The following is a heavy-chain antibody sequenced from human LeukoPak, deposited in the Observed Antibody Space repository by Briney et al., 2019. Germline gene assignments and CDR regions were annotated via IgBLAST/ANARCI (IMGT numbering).Heavy chain of an antibody. CDR2: IHYSGST. J-gene: IGHJ6*02. CDR3: ARVDSGSYSAVYYYGMDV. D-gene: IGHD1-26*01. CDR1: GGSISRYY. V-gene: IGHV4-59*01. Sequence: SETLFLTCTVSGGSISRYYWSWIRQPPGKGLEWIGYIHYSGSTNYSPSLKSRVTISVDTSKNQFSLKLSSVTAADTAVYYCARVDSGSYSAVYYYGMDVWGQGTTVTVSS.